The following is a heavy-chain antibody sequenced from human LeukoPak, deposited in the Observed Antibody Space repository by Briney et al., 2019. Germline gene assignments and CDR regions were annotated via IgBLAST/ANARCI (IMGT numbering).Heavy chain of an antibody. V-gene: IGHV4-39*01. J-gene: IGHJ3*01. D-gene: IGHD3-16*01. CDR3: AHFRGGAFDF. Sequence: SQTLSLTCTVSGGSISSSSYYWGWIRQPPGKGLEWIGSIYYSGSTYYNPSLKSRVTISVDTSKNQFALKLSSVTAADTAVYYCAHFRGGAFDFWGQGTMVTVSA. CDR2: IYYSGST. CDR1: GGSISSSSYY.